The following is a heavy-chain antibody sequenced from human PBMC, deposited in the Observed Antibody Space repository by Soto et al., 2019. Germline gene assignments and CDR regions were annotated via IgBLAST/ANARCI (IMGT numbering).Heavy chain of an antibody. CDR1: GFSLSNARMG. V-gene: IGHV2-26*01. J-gene: IGHJ5*02. D-gene: IGHD3-3*01. CDR3: ARIFLYYDFWSGYSFRVWFDP. Sequence: SGPTLVNPTETLTLTCTVSGFSLSNARMGVSWIRQPPGKALEWLAHIFSNDEKFYSTSLKSRLTISKDTSKSQVVLTMTNMDPVDTATYYCARIFLYYDFWSGYSFRVWFDPWGQGTLVTV. CDR2: IFSNDEK.